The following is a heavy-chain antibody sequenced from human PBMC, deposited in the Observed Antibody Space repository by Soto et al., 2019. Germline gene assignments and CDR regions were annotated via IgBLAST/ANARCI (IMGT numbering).Heavy chain of an antibody. CDR1: GFTFSRSW. V-gene: IGHV3-7*01. J-gene: IGHJ1*01. CDR2: IKDDGSET. D-gene: IGHD2-21*01. CDR3: ATDVGVD. Sequence: GGSLRLSCAASGFTFSRSWMMWVRQAPGKGLEWVANIKDDGSETYYVASVKGRFTISRDNTKNSLHLLMNNLRVEDTAVYYCATDVGVDWGQGTRVTVSS.